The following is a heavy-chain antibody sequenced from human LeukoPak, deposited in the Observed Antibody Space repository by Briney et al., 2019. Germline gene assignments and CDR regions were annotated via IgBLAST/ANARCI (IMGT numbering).Heavy chain of an antibody. CDR2: INSDGDSA. J-gene: IGHJ4*02. Sequence: GGSLRLSCAASGFTFDDYGMSWVRQAPGKGLEWVSGINSDGDSAGYADSVKGRFTISRDNAKNSLYLQMNSLRAEDTAVYYCARDVWAVVPFDYWGQGTLVTVSS. D-gene: IGHD2-21*01. V-gene: IGHV3-20*04. CDR3: ARDVWAVVPFDY. CDR1: GFTFDDYG.